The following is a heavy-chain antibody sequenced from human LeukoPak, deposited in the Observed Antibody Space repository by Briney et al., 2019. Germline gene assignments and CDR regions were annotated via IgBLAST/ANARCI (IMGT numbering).Heavy chain of an antibody. CDR2: INGGGDST. CDR3: ARDQIPYCSSTSCYRPSYYYYYYMDV. CDR1: GFTFSIYA. J-gene: IGHJ6*03. Sequence: GGSLRLSCAASGFTFSIYAMSWVRQAPGKGLEWVSGINGGGDSTYYADSVKGRFTISRDNAKNSLYLQMNSLGAEDTAVYYCARDQIPYCSSTSCYRPSYYYYYYMDVWGKGTTVTVSS. V-gene: IGHV3-23*01. D-gene: IGHD2-2*01.